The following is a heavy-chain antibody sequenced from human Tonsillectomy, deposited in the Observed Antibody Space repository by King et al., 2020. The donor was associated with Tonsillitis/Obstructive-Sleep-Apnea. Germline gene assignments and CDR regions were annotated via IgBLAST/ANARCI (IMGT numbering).Heavy chain of an antibody. D-gene: IGHD5-18*01. CDR2: IDPSDSYT. CDR3: ARAYNYYGPFYH. V-gene: IGHV5-10-1*03. Sequence: VQLVESGAEVKKPGESLRISCEGSGYSFTSYWISWVRQMPGKGLECMGRIDPSDSYTSYSPSFQGHVTISTDKSISTAYLQWNSLKASDTAFYFCARAYNYYGPFYHWGQGTLVTVSS. CDR1: GYSFTSYW. J-gene: IGHJ4*02.